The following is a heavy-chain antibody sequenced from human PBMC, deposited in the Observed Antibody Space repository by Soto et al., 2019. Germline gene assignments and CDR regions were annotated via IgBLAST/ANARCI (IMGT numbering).Heavy chain of an antibody. D-gene: IGHD3-10*01. Sequence: QVQLQESGPGLVKPSQTLSLTCTVSGGSISSGDYYWSWIRQPPGKGLEWIGYIYYSGSTYYNPSLKSRVTISVDTSKNQFSLKLSSVTAADTAVYYCAGVLLWFGELSAWYFDLWGRGTLVTVSS. CDR1: GGSISSGDYY. CDR2: IYYSGST. J-gene: IGHJ2*01. V-gene: IGHV4-30-4*01. CDR3: AGVLLWFGELSAWYFDL.